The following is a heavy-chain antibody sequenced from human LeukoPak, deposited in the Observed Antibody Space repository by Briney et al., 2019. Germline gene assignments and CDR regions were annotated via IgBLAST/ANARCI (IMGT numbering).Heavy chain of an antibody. CDR1: GFTLTDYW. D-gene: IGHD1-26*01. V-gene: IGHV3-23*01. J-gene: IGHJ4*02. Sequence: GGSLRLSCAASGFTLTDYWMSWVRQAPGKGLEWVSGISTSGDRTYYADSVKGRFTISRDNSKNTLYLQMNSLRAEDTAEYYCARSAVGTSCCTAVDYWGQGTLVTVSS. CDR2: ISTSGDRT. CDR3: ARSAVGTSCCTAVDY.